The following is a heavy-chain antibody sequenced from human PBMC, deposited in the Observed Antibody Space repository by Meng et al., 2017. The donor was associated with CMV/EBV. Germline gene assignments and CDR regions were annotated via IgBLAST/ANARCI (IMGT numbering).Heavy chain of an antibody. Sequence: SVKVSCKASGGTFSSYAISWVRQAPGQGLEWLGGIIPIFGTANYAQKFQGRVTITTDESTSTAYMELSSLRSEDTAVYYCATLGLLFRPFDGYYGMDVWGQGTTVTVSS. CDR2: IIPIFGTA. CDR1: GGTFSSYA. J-gene: IGHJ6*02. CDR3: ATLGLLFRPFDGYYGMDV. D-gene: IGHD2-21*01. V-gene: IGHV1-69*05.